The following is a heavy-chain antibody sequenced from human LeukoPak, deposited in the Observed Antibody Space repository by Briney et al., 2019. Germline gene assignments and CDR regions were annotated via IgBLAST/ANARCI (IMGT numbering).Heavy chain of an antibody. Sequence: SQTLSLTCTVSGTSIGSGRHYWSWLRQHPGKGLEWIGYFYYSGGTYTTPSLKSRVTMSVDTSKNQFSLKLNSVTAADTAVYYCARSHPFDHWGQGTLVIVSS. J-gene: IGHJ5*02. CDR1: GTSIGSGRHY. CDR2: FYYSGGT. CDR3: ARSHPFDH. V-gene: IGHV4-31*03.